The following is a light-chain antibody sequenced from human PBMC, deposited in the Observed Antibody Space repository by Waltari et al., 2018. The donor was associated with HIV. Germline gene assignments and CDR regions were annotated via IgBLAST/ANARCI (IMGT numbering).Light chain of an antibody. CDR1: QCLLHCKGYNY. J-gene: IGKJ4*01. CDR3: MQNVQIPLT. V-gene: IGKV2-28*01. Sequence: DIVMTQSPLSLPVTPGEPASISCRARQCLLHCKGYNYMNWYLQKPGQSPQLLIHIVSYRAPGVPDRFSGSGSGTDFTLKITRVEADDVGVYYCMQNVQIPLTFGGGTKVEIK. CDR2: IVS.